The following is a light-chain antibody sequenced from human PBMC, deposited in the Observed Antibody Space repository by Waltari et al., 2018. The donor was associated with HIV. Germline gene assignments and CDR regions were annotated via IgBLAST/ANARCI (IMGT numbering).Light chain of an antibody. CDR3: QQYLNTPWT. CDR1: QHVLYSSNNKNY. V-gene: IGKV4-1*01. Sequence: DIVMTQSPDSLAVSLGERATINCKSSQHVLYSSNNKNYLAWYQQKPRQPPKLLIYWASTRASGVPERFSGSGSVTDFTLTISSLQAEDVAIYYCQQYLNTPWTFGQGTKVEVK. CDR2: WAS. J-gene: IGKJ1*01.